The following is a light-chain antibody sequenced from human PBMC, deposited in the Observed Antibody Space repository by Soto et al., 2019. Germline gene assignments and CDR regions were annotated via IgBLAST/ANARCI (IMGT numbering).Light chain of an antibody. CDR2: GAS. CDR3: QQYNSFWT. J-gene: IGKJ1*01. V-gene: IGKV1-5*01. Sequence: DIQMTQSPSTLSASVGDRVTLTCRASQSISNWLAWYQQKPGNAPXXLIYGASSLESGVPSRFSGSGSGTEFTLTITSLQPDDFATYYCQQYNSFWTFGQGTKVDI. CDR1: QSISNW.